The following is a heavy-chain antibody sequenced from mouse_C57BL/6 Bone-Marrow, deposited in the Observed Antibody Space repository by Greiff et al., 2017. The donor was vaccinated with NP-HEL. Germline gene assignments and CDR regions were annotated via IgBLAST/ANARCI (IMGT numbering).Heavy chain of an antibody. J-gene: IGHJ1*03. D-gene: IGHD1-1*01. CDR1: GFNIKDDY. CDR2: IDPENGDT. V-gene: IGHV14-4*01. Sequence: VQLKQSGAELVRPGASVKLSCTASGFNIKDDYMHWVKQRPEQGLEWIGWIDPENGDTEYASKFQGKATITADTSSNTAYLQLSSLTSEDTAVYYCTYYYGSSPYWYFDVWGTGTTVTVSS. CDR3: TYYYGSSPYWYFDV.